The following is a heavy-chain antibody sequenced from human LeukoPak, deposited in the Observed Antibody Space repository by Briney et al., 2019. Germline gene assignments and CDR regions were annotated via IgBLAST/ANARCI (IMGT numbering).Heavy chain of an antibody. CDR3: ARAYPTRPGIAAV. Sequence: ASVKVSRMASGYTFTSYYMHWVRPAPGQGLEWMGIINPSGGSTSYAQKFQGRVTMTRDTSTSTVYMELSSLRSEDTAVYYCARAYPTRPGIAAVWGQGTLVTVSS. J-gene: IGHJ4*02. CDR2: INPSGGST. D-gene: IGHD6-13*01. CDR1: GYTFTSYY. V-gene: IGHV1-46*01.